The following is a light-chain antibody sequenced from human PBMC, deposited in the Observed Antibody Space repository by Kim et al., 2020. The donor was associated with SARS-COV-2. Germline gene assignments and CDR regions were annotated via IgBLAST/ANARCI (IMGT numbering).Light chain of an antibody. J-gene: IGLJ1*01. Sequence: RVTISWRAITSNIGAGYAVHWYQQLPGTAPTLLIYGDINRPSGVPDRFSGSKSGTSASLAITGLQTEDEADYYCQSYDNSLSGYVFGTGTKVTVL. CDR3: QSYDNSLSGYV. V-gene: IGLV1-40*01. CDR2: GDI. CDR1: TSNIGAGYA.